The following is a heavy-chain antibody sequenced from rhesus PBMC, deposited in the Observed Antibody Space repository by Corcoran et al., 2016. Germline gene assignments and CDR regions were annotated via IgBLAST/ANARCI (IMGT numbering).Heavy chain of an antibody. D-gene: IGHD1-1*01. Sequence: QVQLQESGPGLVKPSETLSLTCAVSGGSISGGYDWSGIRQPPGKGLEWIGYIYGSSGSTNYNPSLKNRVTISKDTSKNQFSLKLSSVTAADTAVYYCARERAGSSYFDYWGQGVLVTVSS. V-gene: IGHV4-76*01. CDR2: IYGSSGST. J-gene: IGHJ4*01. CDR3: ARERAGSSYFDY. CDR1: GGSISGGYD.